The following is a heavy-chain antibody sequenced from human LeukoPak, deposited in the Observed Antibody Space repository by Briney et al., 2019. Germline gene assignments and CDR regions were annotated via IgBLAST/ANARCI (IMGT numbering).Heavy chain of an antibody. V-gene: IGHV4-39*01. Sequence: PSETLSLTCTVSGGSVSSSLHSWGWVRQPPEKGLEWTGSIYYSGSTNYNASFNSRVTMSVDRSKDQFSLNLTSVAATDTAVYYCARHFYGDYVFDYWGKGTLVTVTS. CDR1: GGSVSSSLHS. J-gene: IGHJ4*02. CDR3: ARHFYGDYVFDY. D-gene: IGHD4-17*01. CDR2: IYYSGST.